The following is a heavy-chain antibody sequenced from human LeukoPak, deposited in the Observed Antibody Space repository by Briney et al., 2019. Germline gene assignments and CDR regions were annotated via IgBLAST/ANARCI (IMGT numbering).Heavy chain of an antibody. CDR1: GYTLTELS. Sequence: ASVKVSCKVSGYTLTELSMHWVRQARGKGLEWMGGFDPEDGETIYAQKFQGRVTMTEDTSTDTAYMELSSLRSEDTAVYYCATALTLRGEYYFDYWGQGTLVTVSS. J-gene: IGHJ4*02. D-gene: IGHD4-17*01. V-gene: IGHV1-24*01. CDR2: FDPEDGET. CDR3: ATALTLRGEYYFDY.